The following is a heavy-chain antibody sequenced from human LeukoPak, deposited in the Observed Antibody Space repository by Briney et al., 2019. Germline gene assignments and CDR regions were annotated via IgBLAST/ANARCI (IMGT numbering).Heavy chain of an antibody. CDR1: GYSFTSYW. J-gene: IGHJ4*02. Sequence: GESLKISCKGSGYSFTSYWIGWVRQMPGKGLEWMGIIYPGDSDTRYSPSFQGQVTISADKSISTAYLQWGSLKASDTAMYYCCLDTAMVSFDYWGQGTLVTVSS. V-gene: IGHV5-51*01. CDR2: IYPGDSDT. D-gene: IGHD5-18*01. CDR3: CLDTAMVSFDY.